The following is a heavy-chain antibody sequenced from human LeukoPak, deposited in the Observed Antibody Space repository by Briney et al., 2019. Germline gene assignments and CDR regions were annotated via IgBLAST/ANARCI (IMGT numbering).Heavy chain of an antibody. D-gene: IGHD2-15*01. J-gene: IGHJ6*02. Sequence: SQTLSLTCAISGDRVSSNSAAWNWIRQSPSRGLEWLGRTYYRSKWYNDYAGSVKSRITINADTSKNQFSLQLKSVTPEDTAVYYCAREEVVEPATHYYGMDVWGQGTTVTVSS. CDR1: GDRVSSNSAA. V-gene: IGHV6-1*01. CDR3: AREEVVEPATHYYGMDV. CDR2: TYYRSKWYN.